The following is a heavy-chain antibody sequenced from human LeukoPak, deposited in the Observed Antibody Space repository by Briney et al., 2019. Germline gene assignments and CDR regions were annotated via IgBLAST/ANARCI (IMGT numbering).Heavy chain of an antibody. Sequence: SETLSLTCTVSGGSISSGGYYWSWIRQHPGKGLEWIGYIYYSGSTYYNPSLKGRVTISVDTSKNQFSLKLSSVTAADTAVYYCAREREDSSSWYYAVAGTGSRTNYFDYWGQGTLVTVSS. D-gene: IGHD6-13*01. J-gene: IGHJ4*02. CDR2: IYYSGST. CDR3: AREREDSSSWYYAVAGTGSRTNYFDY. V-gene: IGHV4-31*03. CDR1: GGSISSGGYY.